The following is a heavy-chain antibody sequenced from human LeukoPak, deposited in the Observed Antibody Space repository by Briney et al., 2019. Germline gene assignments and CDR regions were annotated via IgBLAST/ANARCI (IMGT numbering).Heavy chain of an antibody. CDR3: ARTSVRNWNYDDY. CDR2: MNPNSGNT. J-gene: IGHJ4*02. Sequence: ASVKVSCKASGGTFSSYAISWVRQATGQGLEWMGWMNPNSGNTGYAQKFQGRVTITRNTSISTAYMELSSLRSEDTAVYYCARTSVRNWNYDDYWGQGTLVTVSS. CDR1: GGTFSSYA. V-gene: IGHV1-8*03. D-gene: IGHD1-1*01.